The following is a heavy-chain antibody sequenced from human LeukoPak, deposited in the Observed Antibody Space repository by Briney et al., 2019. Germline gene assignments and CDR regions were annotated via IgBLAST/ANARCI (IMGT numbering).Heavy chain of an antibody. CDR2: IIPIFGTA. Sequence: ASVKVSCKASGGTFSSYAISWVRQAPGQGLEWMGGIIPIFGTANYAQKFQGRVTITTDESTSTAYMELSSLRSEDTAVYYCASPGGSSSYKSRLPEPSAFDYWGQGTLVTVSS. CDR1: GGTFSSYA. CDR3: ASPGGSSSYKSRLPEPSAFDY. J-gene: IGHJ4*02. V-gene: IGHV1-69*05. D-gene: IGHD3-22*01.